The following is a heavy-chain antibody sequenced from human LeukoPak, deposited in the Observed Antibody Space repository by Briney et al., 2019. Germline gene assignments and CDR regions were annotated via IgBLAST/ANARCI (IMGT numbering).Heavy chain of an antibody. J-gene: IGHJ6*03. V-gene: IGHV3-48*04. Sequence: GGSLRLSCATPEFSFSGSWMHWVRQAPGKGLEGVSFISNSGSTIYYADSVKGRFTISRDNAKNSLYLQMNSLRAEDTAIYYCARDWVAVGGDYMDVWGKGTTVTISS. CDR2: ISNSGSTI. CDR3: ARDWVAVGGDYMDV. CDR1: EFSFSGSW. D-gene: IGHD2-15*01.